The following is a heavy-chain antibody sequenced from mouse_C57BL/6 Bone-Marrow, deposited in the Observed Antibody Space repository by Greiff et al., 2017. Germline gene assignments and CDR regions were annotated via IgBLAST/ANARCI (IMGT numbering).Heavy chain of an antibody. J-gene: IGHJ4*01. CDR2: ISNLAYSI. V-gene: IGHV5-15*01. CDR3: ARHDYGSSYDYAMDY. CDR1: GFTFSDYG. Sequence: EVMLVESGGGLVQPGGSLKLSCAASGFTFSDYGMAWVRQAPRKGPEWVAFISNLAYSIYYADTVTGRFTISRENAKNTLYLEMSSLRSEDTAMYYCARHDYGSSYDYAMDYWGQGTSVTVSS. D-gene: IGHD1-1*01.